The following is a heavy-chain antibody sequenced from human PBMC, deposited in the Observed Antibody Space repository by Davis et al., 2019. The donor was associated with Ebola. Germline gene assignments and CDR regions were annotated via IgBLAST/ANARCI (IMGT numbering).Heavy chain of an antibody. CDR1: GYTFTSYY. J-gene: IGHJ5*02. CDR2: INPSGGST. V-gene: IGHV1-46*01. Sequence: ASVKVSCKASGYTFTSYYMHWVRQAPGQGLEWMGIINPSGGSTSYAQKFQGRVTMTRDTSTSTAYMELRSLRSDDTAVYYCARDLRNIVVVPAAFRGNNWFDPWGQGTLVTVSS. D-gene: IGHD2-2*01. CDR3: ARDLRNIVVVPAAFRGNNWFDP.